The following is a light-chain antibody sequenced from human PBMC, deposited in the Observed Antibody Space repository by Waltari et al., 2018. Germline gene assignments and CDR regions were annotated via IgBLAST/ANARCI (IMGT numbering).Light chain of an antibody. Sequence: QSALTPPASVAGALWPAITIPCTGIHRYCWAYKLVSWYQQHPGKAPKLMISEDTKRPSGVSNRFSGSKSGNTASLTISGLQAEDEADYHCCSYAGDSTWVFGGGTVLTVL. J-gene: IGLJ3*02. CDR1: HRYCWAYKL. CDR2: EDT. CDR3: CSYAGDSTWV. V-gene: IGLV2-23*01.